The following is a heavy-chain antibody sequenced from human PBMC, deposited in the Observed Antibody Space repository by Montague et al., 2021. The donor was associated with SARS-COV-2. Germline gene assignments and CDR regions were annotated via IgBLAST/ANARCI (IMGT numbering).Heavy chain of an antibody. CDR1: GFSLSTSGVG. J-gene: IGHJ3*02. D-gene: IGHD1-26*01. Sequence: PALVKPTQTLTLTRTFSGFSLSTSGVGVGWIRQPPGKALEWLALIYWDDDKRYSPSLKSRLTITKDTSKNQVVLTMTNMDPVDTATYYCAHRRGLLLSDAFDIGGQGTMVTVSS. V-gene: IGHV2-5*02. CDR3: AHRRGLLLSDAFDI. CDR2: IYWDDDK.